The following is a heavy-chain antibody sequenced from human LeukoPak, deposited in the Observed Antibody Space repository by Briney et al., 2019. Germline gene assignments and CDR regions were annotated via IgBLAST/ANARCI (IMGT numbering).Heavy chain of an antibody. Sequence: ASVKVSCKASGYTFTSYAISWVRQAPGQGLEWMGGIIPIFGTANYAQKFQGRVTITADKSTSTAYMELSSLRSEDTAMYYCARDRIAVTGRKYYYYMDVWGKGTTVTVSS. D-gene: IGHD6-19*01. V-gene: IGHV1-69*06. CDR3: ARDRIAVTGRKYYYYMDV. J-gene: IGHJ6*03. CDR2: IIPIFGTA. CDR1: GYTFTSYA.